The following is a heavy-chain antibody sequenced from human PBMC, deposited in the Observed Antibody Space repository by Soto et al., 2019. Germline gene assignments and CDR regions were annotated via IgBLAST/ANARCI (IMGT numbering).Heavy chain of an antibody. D-gene: IGHD6-13*01. CDR3: ERALAAAGTWWFDP. Sequence: TSETLSLTCTVSGGSLSSYYWSWIRQPPGKGLEWIGYIYYSGSTNYNPSLKSRVTISVDTSKNQFSLKLSSVTAADTAVYYCERALAAAGTWWFDPWRQGTLVTVSS. CDR1: GGSLSSYY. CDR2: IYYSGST. J-gene: IGHJ5*02. V-gene: IGHV4-59*01.